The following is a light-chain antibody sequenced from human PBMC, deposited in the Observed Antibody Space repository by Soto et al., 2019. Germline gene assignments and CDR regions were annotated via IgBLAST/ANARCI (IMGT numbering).Light chain of an antibody. CDR3: QQYNNWPPRGT. V-gene: IGKV3-15*01. CDR1: QSVSSN. Sequence: EIMLKKSLATLLLPPEERAPLSCRAVQSVSSNLAWYQQTAGKAPRLFIYGASTRATGIPARFSGSGSGTEFTLTISSLQSEDFAVYYCQQYNNWPPRGTFGHGTKVDIK. J-gene: IGKJ1*01. CDR2: GAS.